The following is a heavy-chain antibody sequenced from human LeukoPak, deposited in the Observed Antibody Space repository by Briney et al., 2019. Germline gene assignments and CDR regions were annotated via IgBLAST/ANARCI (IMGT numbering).Heavy chain of an antibody. Sequence: PSETLSLTCAVYGGSFSDHCWNWIRQPPGKGLEWIREINHSGTTNYNASLKSRVTISVDTSKNHFSLKLNSMTAADTAVYYCARKASHFSYGLRAIDYWGQGNLVTVSS. V-gene: IGHV4-34*01. D-gene: IGHD5-18*01. CDR1: GGSFSDHC. CDR3: ARKASHFSYGLRAIDY. CDR2: INHSGTT. J-gene: IGHJ4*02.